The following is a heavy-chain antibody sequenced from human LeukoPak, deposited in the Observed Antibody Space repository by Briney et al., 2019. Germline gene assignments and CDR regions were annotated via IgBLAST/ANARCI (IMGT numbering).Heavy chain of an antibody. Sequence: GGSLRLSCAASGFTFSSYSMNWVRQAPGKGLEWVSYISSSSSTIYYADSVKGRFTISRDNAKNSLYLQMNSLRAEDTAVYYCARFIRSTPAYPLDYWGQGTLVTVSS. D-gene: IGHD2-2*01. V-gene: IGHV3-48*01. CDR2: ISSSSSTI. CDR1: GFTFSSYS. J-gene: IGHJ4*02. CDR3: ARFIRSTPAYPLDY.